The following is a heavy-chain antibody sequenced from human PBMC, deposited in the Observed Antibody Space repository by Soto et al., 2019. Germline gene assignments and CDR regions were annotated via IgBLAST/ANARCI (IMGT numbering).Heavy chain of an antibody. Sequence: SVKVSCKASGGNFSIYAISWVRQAPGQGLEWMGEIIPIFGTANYAQKFQGRVTITADESTSTAYMELSSLRSEDTAVYYCARDRGPSSGYYPYWFDPWGQGTLVTVSS. CDR1: GGNFSIYA. V-gene: IGHV1-69*13. CDR3: ARDRGPSSGYYPYWFDP. CDR2: IIPIFGTA. D-gene: IGHD3-22*01. J-gene: IGHJ5*02.